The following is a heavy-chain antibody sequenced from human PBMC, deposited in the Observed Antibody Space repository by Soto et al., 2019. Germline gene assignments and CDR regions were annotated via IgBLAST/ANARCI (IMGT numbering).Heavy chain of an antibody. CDR3: AREWAIVGAPFAFDI. Sequence: SLRLSCAASGFTFSTLTMHWVRQASGKGLGWVTLISYDGSNKYYADSVQGRITISRDNSKNTLYLQMNSLRAEDTAVYYCAREWAIVGAPFAFDIWGQGTMVTVSS. CDR2: ISYDGSNK. D-gene: IGHD1-26*01. V-gene: IGHV3-30*04. J-gene: IGHJ3*02. CDR1: GFTFSTLT.